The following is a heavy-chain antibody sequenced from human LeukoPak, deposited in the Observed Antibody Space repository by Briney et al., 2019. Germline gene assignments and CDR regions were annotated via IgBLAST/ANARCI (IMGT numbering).Heavy chain of an antibody. Sequence: GGSLRLPCAASGFTVSSNYMSWVRQAPGKGLEWVSVIYSGGSTYYADSVKGRFTISRDNSKNTLYLQMNSLRAEDTAVYYCASGEYYGSGSPSPFDYWGQGTLVTVSS. CDR2: IYSGGST. V-gene: IGHV3-53*01. J-gene: IGHJ4*02. D-gene: IGHD3-10*01. CDR1: GFTVSSNY. CDR3: ASGEYYGSGSPSPFDY.